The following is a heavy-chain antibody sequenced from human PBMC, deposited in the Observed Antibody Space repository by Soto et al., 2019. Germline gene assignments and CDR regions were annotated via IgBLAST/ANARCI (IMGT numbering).Heavy chain of an antibody. CDR1: GGTFSSYT. D-gene: IGHD2-2*01. Sequence: QVQLVQSGAEVKKPGSSVKVSCKASGGTFSSYTISWVQQAPGQGLEWMGRIIPILGIANYAQKFQGRVTITADKSTSTAYMELSSLRSEDPAVYYCARSSVVPAAISWNGLDVSGQGTTVTVSS. CDR2: IIPILGIA. V-gene: IGHV1-69*02. J-gene: IGHJ6*02. CDR3: ARSSVVPAAISWNGLDV.